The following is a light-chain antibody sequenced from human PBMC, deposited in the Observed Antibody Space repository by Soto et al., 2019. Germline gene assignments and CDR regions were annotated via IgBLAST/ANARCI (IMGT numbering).Light chain of an antibody. Sequence: SYELTQPPSVSVSPGQTASITCSGDKLGNKYVCWYQQKPGQSPVLVIYQDTKRPSGIPERFSGSNSGNTATLTISGTQAMDEADYYCQAWDSSTVVFGGVTNLTVL. V-gene: IGLV3-1*01. CDR3: QAWDSSTVV. J-gene: IGLJ2*01. CDR2: QDT. CDR1: KLGNKY.